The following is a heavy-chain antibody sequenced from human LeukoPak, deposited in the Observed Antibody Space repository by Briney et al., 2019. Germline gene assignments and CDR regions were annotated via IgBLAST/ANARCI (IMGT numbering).Heavy chain of an antibody. J-gene: IGHJ4*02. Sequence: SETLSLTCTVSGGSISGFYWSWIRQPPGKGLEWIGYIYYSGNTNYNPSLRSRVTISVDTSKNQFSLKLSSVTAADTAVYYCARGLYSGSYYFDYWGQGTLVTVSS. D-gene: IGHD1-26*01. CDR3: ARGLYSGSYYFDY. CDR2: IYYSGNT. V-gene: IGHV4-59*01. CDR1: GGSISGFY.